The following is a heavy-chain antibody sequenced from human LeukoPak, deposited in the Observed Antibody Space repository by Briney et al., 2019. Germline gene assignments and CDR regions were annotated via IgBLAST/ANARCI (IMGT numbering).Heavy chain of an antibody. CDR2: ISYDGSNK. V-gene: IGHV3-30*04. J-gene: IGHJ4*02. CDR3: ARDRRGSYYYFDY. CDR1: GFTFSSYA. D-gene: IGHD1-26*01. Sequence: GGSLRLSCAASGFTFSSYAMHWVRQAPGKGLEWVAVISYDGSNKYYADSVKGRFTISGDNSKNTLYLQMNSLRAEDTAVYYCARDRRGSYYYFDYWGQGTLVTVSS.